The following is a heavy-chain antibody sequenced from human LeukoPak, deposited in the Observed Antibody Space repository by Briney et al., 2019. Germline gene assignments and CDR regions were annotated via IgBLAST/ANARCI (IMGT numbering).Heavy chain of an antibody. CDR2: IKSKTDGGTT. V-gene: IGHV3-15*01. Sequence: PGGSLRLSCAASGFTFSNAWMSWVRQAPGKGLEWVGRIKSKTDGGTTDYAAPVKGRFTITRDDSKNTLYLQMNSLRAEDTAVYYCAKWGDYDVLTGYYDPDYWGQGTLVTVSS. CDR3: AKWGDYDVLTGYYDPDY. CDR1: GFTFSNAW. J-gene: IGHJ4*02. D-gene: IGHD3-9*01.